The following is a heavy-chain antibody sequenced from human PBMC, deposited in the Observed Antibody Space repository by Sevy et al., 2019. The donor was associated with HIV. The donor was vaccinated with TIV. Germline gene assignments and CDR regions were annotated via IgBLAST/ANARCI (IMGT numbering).Heavy chain of an antibody. CDR3: ARLHPHIAVARAMDV. CDR1: GFTVTNNY. V-gene: IGHV3-53*01. CDR2: SYSDDSR. D-gene: IGHD6-19*01. Sequence: GGSLRLSCAASGFTVTNNYISWVRQAPGKGLDWVALSYSDDSRYFVDSVRGRFTISRDSLKNTLYLQMNSLRAEDTAVYYCARLHPHIAVARAMDVWGQGTTVTVSS. J-gene: IGHJ6*02.